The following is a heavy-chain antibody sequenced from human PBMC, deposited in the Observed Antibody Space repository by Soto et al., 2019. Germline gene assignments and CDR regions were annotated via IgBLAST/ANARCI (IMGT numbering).Heavy chain of an antibody. J-gene: IGHJ4*02. CDR1: GFSFTTYG. V-gene: IGHV3-33*06. CDR3: VKDHCGGDCYSNPYFDY. Sequence: QAQLVESGGGVVQPGGSLRLSCAASGFSFTTYGLHWVRQAPGKGLEWVAVIWYDGSKTYYADSVKGRFTISRDNSKNTLYLQMNSVRVEDTAMYYCVKDHCGGDCYSNPYFDYWGQGTLVTVSS. CDR2: IWYDGSKT. D-gene: IGHD2-21*02.